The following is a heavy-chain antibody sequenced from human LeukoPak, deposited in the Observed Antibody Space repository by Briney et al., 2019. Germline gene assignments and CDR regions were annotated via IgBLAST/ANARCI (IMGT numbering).Heavy chain of an antibody. CDR3: ARDRGSYDLGDDAFDI. Sequence: PGGSLRLSCAASGFTFSSYGMNWVRQAPGKGLEWVAVISYDASAEDYADFVKGRFTISRDDSKNTLYLQLNSLRAEDTALYYCARDRGSYDLGDDAFDIWGQGTMVTVSS. CDR2: ISYDASAE. CDR1: GFTFSSYG. J-gene: IGHJ3*02. D-gene: IGHD3/OR15-3a*01. V-gene: IGHV3-30*06.